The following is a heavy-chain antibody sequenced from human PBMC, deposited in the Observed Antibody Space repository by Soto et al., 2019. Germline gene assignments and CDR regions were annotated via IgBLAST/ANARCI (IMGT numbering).Heavy chain of an antibody. Sequence: SVKVSCKASGGTFSSYTISWVRQAPGQGLEWMGRIIPILGIANYAQKFQGRVTITADKSTSTAYMELSSLRSEDTAVYYCARGTPSSTSSFDYWGQGTLVTVSS. CDR1: GGTFSSYT. V-gene: IGHV1-69*02. D-gene: IGHD2-2*01. J-gene: IGHJ4*02. CDR2: IIPILGIA. CDR3: ARGTPSSTSSFDY.